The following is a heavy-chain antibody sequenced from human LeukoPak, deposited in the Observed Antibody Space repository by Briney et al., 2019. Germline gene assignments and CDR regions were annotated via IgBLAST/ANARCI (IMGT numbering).Heavy chain of an antibody. J-gene: IGHJ3*02. CDR2: IYYSGST. Sequence: SETLSLTCTVSGGSISSYYWSWIRQPPGKGLEWIGYIYYSGSTNYNPSLKSRVTISVDTSKNQFSLKLSSVTAADTAVYYCTRSGSYGDDAFDIWRQGTMVTVSS. CDR1: GGSISSYY. V-gene: IGHV4-59*08. D-gene: IGHD3-10*01. CDR3: TRSGSYGDDAFDI.